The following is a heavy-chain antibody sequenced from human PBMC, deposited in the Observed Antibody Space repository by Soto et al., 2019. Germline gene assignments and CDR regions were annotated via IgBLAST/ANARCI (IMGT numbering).Heavy chain of an antibody. V-gene: IGHV4-59*01. CDR2: IYYSGST. J-gene: IGHJ4*02. CDR1: GGSISSYY. CDR3: ASSTSGLLAY. D-gene: IGHD6-19*01. Sequence: LSLTCTVSGGSISSYYWSWIRQPPGKGLEWIGYIYYSGSTNYNPSLKSRVTISVDTSKNQFSLKLSSVTAADTAVYYCASSTSGLLAYWGQGTLVTVSS.